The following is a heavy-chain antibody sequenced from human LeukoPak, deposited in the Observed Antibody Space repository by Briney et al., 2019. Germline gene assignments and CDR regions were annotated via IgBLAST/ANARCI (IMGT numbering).Heavy chain of an antibody. V-gene: IGHV1-8*01. CDR3: ARGSGPVDY. CDR1: GYTFTNYD. J-gene: IGHJ4*02. Sequence: ASVKVSCKTSGYTFTNYDINWVRQAPGQGLEWMGWMNPNSGNTGYAQKFQGRLTMTRNTSISTAYMELSSLRSEDTAVYYCARGSGPVDYWGQGTLVTVSS. CDR2: MNPNSGNT.